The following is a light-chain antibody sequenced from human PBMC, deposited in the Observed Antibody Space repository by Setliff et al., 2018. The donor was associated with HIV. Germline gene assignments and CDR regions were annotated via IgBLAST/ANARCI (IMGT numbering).Light chain of an antibody. CDR3: QVWDSSSDHHVV. J-gene: IGLJ2*01. Sequence: SYELTQPPSVSVAPEKTARITCGGDNIGSKSVHWYQQKSGRAPVLVIYYDSDRPSGIPERFSGSNSGNTATLAISRVEAGDEADYYCQVWDSSSDHHVVFGGGTK. CDR2: YDS. V-gene: IGLV3-21*04. CDR1: NIGSKS.